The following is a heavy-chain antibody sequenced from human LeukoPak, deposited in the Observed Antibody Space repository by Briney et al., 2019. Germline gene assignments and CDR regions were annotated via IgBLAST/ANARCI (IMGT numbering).Heavy chain of an antibody. CDR1: GYTFTGYY. J-gene: IGHJ6*04. Sequence: GASVKVSCKASGYTFTGYYMHWVRQAPGQGLEWMGWINPNSGGTNYAQKFQGWVTMTRDTSISTAYMELSRLRSDDTAVYYCARDAPLYDFWSGYPPDVWGKGTTVTVSS. V-gene: IGHV1-2*04. CDR3: ARDAPLYDFWSGYPPDV. CDR2: INPNSGGT. D-gene: IGHD3-3*01.